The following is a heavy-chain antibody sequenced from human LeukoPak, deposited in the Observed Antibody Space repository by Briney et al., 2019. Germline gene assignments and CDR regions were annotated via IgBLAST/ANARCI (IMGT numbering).Heavy chain of an antibody. V-gene: IGHV3-23*01. CDR2: ITPGGGT. Sequence: PGGSLRLSCAASEFTFSSYVMAWVRQAPGKGLEWVSTITPGGGTYYADSVKGRFTISRDNSKNSLYLQMNSLRAEDTAVYYCARDRAAGIDYWGQGTLVTVSS. CDR1: EFTFSSYV. CDR3: ARDRAAGIDY. J-gene: IGHJ4*02. D-gene: IGHD6-13*01.